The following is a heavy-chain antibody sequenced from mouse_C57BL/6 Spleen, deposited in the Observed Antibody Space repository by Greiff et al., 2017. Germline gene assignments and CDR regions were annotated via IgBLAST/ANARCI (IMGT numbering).Heavy chain of an antibody. CDR1: GFNIQDDY. CDR2: IDPENGDT. V-gene: IGHV14-4*01. D-gene: IGHD2-12*01. Sequence: VQLQQSGAELVRPGASVKLSCTASGFNIQDDYMHWVKQRPEQGLEWIGWIDPENGDTEYASKFQGKATITADTSSNTAYLQLSSLTSEDTAVYYCTLYYSVGSAYWGQGTLVTVSA. J-gene: IGHJ3*01. CDR3: TLYYSVGSAY.